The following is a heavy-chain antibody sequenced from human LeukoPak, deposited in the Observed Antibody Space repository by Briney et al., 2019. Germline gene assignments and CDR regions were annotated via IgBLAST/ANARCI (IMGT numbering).Heavy chain of an antibody. CDR3: AESGFDRYYYYMDV. J-gene: IGHJ6*03. CDR1: GFTFSSYS. CDR2: ISGSGGST. Sequence: GGSLRLSCAASGFTFSSYSMSWVRQAPGKGLEWISTISGSGGSTYYADSVKGRFTISRNNSKNTLYLQMNSLRAEDTAVYYCAESGFDRYYYYMDVWGTGTTVTVSS. D-gene: IGHD5-12*01. V-gene: IGHV3-23*01.